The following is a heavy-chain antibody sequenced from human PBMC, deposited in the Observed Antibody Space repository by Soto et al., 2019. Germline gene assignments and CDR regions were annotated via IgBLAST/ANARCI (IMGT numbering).Heavy chain of an antibody. Sequence: GGSLRLSCAASGFTFTNYGMHWVRQAPGKGLEWVAVIWYDGSNRFYADSVKGRFTISKDNSQNMLYLQMHSLRPEDTAVYYCTRDKYGGSRYYFDSWGQGTLVTVSS. V-gene: IGHV3-33*01. CDR3: TRDKYGGSRYYFDS. D-gene: IGHD1-26*01. CDR2: IWYDGSNR. J-gene: IGHJ4*02. CDR1: GFTFTNYG.